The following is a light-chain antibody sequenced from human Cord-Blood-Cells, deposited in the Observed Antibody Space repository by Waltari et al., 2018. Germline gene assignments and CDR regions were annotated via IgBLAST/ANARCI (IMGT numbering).Light chain of an antibody. CDR1: QSVSSY. CDR2: DAS. CDR3: QQRSNWPPFT. J-gene: IGKJ3*01. Sequence: EIVLTQSPATLSLSPGEGAHLPCRASQSVSSYLAWYQQKPGQAPRLLIYDASNRATGIPARFSGSGSGTDFTLTISSLEPEDFAVYYCQQRSNWPPFTFGPGTKVDIK. V-gene: IGKV3-11*01.